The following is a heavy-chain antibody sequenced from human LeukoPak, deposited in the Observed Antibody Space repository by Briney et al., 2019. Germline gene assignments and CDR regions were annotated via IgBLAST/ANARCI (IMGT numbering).Heavy chain of an antibody. CDR2: ISGSGGST. D-gene: IGHD5-18*01. V-gene: IGHV3-23*01. CDR3: ARDGGGYSYGYPNWFDP. J-gene: IGHJ5*02. Sequence: QPGGSLRLSCAASGFTFSSYAMSWVRQAPGKGLEWVSAISGSGGSTYYADSVKGRFTISRDNAKNSLYLQMNSLRAEDTAVYYCARDGGGYSYGYPNWFDPWGQGTLVTVSS. CDR1: GFTFSSYA.